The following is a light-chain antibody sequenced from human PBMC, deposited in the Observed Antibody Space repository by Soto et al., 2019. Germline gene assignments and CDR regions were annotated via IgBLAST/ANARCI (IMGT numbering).Light chain of an antibody. V-gene: IGLV2-14*01. CDR2: EVS. CDR3: SSYTSSSTLV. CDR1: RSDVGGYNY. J-gene: IGLJ3*02. Sequence: QSALTQPASVSGPPGQSITISCTGTRSDVGGYNYVSWYQQHPGKAPKLMIYEVSNRPSGVSNRFSGSKAGNTASLTISGLQAEYEADYYCSSYTSSSTLVFGGGTQLPVL.